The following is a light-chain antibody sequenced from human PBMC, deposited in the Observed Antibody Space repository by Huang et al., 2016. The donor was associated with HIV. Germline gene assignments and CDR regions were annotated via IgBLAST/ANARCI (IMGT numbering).Light chain of an antibody. J-gene: IGKJ2*01. CDR2: MAA. Sequence: DILLTQSPDSLAVSLGERATLTCMSSRSLLYASNGKNFLAWYQQKPGQPPKVLMYMAAVLEAGVPERFTGSGSGTEFTLTVASLQAEDVAVYYCQQFYSMPYTFGQGTRLEI. CDR1: RSLLYASNGKNF. CDR3: QQFYSMPYT. V-gene: IGKV4-1*01.